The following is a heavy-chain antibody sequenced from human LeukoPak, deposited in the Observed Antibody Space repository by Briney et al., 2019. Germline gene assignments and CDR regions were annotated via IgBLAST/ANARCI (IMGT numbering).Heavy chain of an antibody. CDR1: GFTVSSYA. V-gene: IGHV3-23*01. CDR2: ISGGGGST. J-gene: IGHJ5*02. CDR3: ATDGIVDTAMVNWFDP. Sequence: PGGSLRLSCAASGFTVSSYAMSWVRQAPGKWLEWVSAISGGGGSTYYADSVKGRFTISRDNSKTTLYLQMNSLRAEDTAVYYCATDGIVDTAMVNWFDPWGQGTLVTVSS. D-gene: IGHD5-18*01.